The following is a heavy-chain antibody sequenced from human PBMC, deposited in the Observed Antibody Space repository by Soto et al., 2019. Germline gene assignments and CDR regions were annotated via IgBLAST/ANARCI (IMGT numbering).Heavy chain of an antibody. J-gene: IGHJ4*02. CDR1: GFTFSTYG. V-gene: IGHV3-30*18. CDR3: AKGVAAGALDY. D-gene: IGHD6-13*01. Sequence: GGSLRLSCAASGFTFSTYGMHWVRQAPGKGLEWVAVISHDGSNKYFADSVKGRFTISRDNSKNTLYLQMNSLREEDTAVYYCAKGVAAGALDYWGQGTLVTVSS. CDR2: ISHDGSNK.